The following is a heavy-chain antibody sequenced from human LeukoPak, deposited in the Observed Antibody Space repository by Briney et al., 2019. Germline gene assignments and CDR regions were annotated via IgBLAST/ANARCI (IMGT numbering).Heavy chain of an antibody. D-gene: IGHD3-22*01. CDR3: ARAARRDSSGYHWGSFDY. V-gene: IGHV1-69*13. Sequence: SVKVSCKASGGTFSSYAISWVRQAPGQGLEWMGGIIPIFGTANYAQKFQGRVTITADESTSTAYMELSSLRSEDTAVYYCARAARRDSSGYHWGSFDYWGQGTLVTVSS. J-gene: IGHJ4*02. CDR2: IIPIFGTA. CDR1: GGTFSSYA.